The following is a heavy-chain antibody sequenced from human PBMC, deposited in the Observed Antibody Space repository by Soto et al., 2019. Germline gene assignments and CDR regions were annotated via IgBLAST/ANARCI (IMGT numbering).Heavy chain of an antibody. Sequence: TLSLTCSVSSDSMNSGGYYWSWIRQHPGKGLEWIGYIYSNGDTYYNPSLKSRVTISVDTSKNQFSLNLTSVTGADTAVYYCARRGGGSSGYYYYAFDVWGQGTKVT. CDR1: SDSMNSGGYY. CDR2: IYSNGDT. J-gene: IGHJ6*02. V-gene: IGHV4-31*03. D-gene: IGHD6-6*01. CDR3: ARRGGGSSGYYYYAFDV.